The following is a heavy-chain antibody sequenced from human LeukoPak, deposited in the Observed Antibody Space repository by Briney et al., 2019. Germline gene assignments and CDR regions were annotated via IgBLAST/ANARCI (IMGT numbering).Heavy chain of an antibody. CDR1: GFTFSSYS. Sequence: GGSLRLSCAASGFTFSSYSMNWVRQAPGKGLEWVSYISSSSSTIYYADSVKGRFTISRDNAKNSLYLQMNSLRAEDTAVYYCARDATPTLRTYYMDVWGKGTTVTVSS. V-gene: IGHV3-48*01. CDR2: ISSSSSTI. J-gene: IGHJ6*03. D-gene: IGHD1/OR15-1a*01. CDR3: ARDATPTLRTYYMDV.